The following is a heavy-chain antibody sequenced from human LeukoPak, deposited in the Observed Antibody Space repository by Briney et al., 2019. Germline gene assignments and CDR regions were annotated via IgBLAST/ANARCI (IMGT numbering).Heavy chain of an antibody. Sequence: ASVKVSCKASGYTFTGYYMHWVRQAPGQGLEWMGWINPNSGGTNYAQKFQGRVTMTRDTSTSTVYMELSSLRSEDTAVYYCASSVAVAGTGFDYWGQGTLVTVSS. D-gene: IGHD6-19*01. CDR1: GYTFTGYY. CDR3: ASSVAVAGTGFDY. V-gene: IGHV1-2*02. CDR2: INPNSGGT. J-gene: IGHJ4*02.